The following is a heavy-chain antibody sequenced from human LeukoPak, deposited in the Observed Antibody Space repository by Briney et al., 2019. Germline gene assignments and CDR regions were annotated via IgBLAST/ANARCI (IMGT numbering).Heavy chain of an antibody. CDR1: GFTINYAW. Sequence: GGSLRLSCAVSGFTINYAWTSWVRQAPGKGLEWVGRIKSKTDGGTTDYAAPVKGRFTISRDDSKNTLYLEMNSLKTEDTAVYYCTSYNTRDAFHIWGQGTMVTVSS. CDR3: TSYNTRDAFHI. J-gene: IGHJ3*02. CDR2: IKSKTDGGTT. V-gene: IGHV3-15*01. D-gene: IGHD1-14*01.